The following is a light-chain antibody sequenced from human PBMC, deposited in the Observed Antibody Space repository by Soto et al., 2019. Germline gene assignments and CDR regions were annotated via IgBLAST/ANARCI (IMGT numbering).Light chain of an antibody. CDR2: EDS. J-gene: IGLJ1*01. CDR3: CSYAGSSTFV. Sequence: QSALAQPASVSGSPGQSITISCTGNSSDVGGYNLVSWYQQHPGKAPKLMIYEDSKRPSGLSNRFSGSKSGNTASLTISGLQAEDEADYYCCSYAGSSTFVFGTGTKVTV. V-gene: IGLV2-23*01. CDR1: SSDVGGYNL.